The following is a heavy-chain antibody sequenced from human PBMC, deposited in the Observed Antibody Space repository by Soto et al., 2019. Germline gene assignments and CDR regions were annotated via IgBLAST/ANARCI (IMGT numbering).Heavy chain of an antibody. D-gene: IGHD3-22*01. V-gene: IGHV1-8*01. Sequence: GDSVKVSCKASGYTFTSYDINWVRQATGQGLEWMGWMNPNSGNTGYAQKFQGRVTMTRNTSISTAYMELSSLRSEDTAVYYCARAGYYYDSSGYYSYDYWGQGTLVTVSS. CDR2: MNPNSGNT. CDR1: GYTFTSYD. CDR3: ARAGYYYDSSGYYSYDY. J-gene: IGHJ4*02.